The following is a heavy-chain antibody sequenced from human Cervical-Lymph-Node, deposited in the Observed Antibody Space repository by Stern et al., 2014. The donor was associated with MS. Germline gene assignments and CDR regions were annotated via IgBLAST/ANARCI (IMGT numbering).Heavy chain of an antibody. J-gene: IGHJ4*02. CDR1: GASLSGVNW. V-gene: IGHV4-4*02. CDR3: ARGGGTDSPTYDY. CDR2: IFHTGDT. D-gene: IGHD3-16*01. Sequence: QVQLVESGPGLVKPSGTLSLTCTVSGASLSGVNWWTWVRQPPGKGLEWIGEIFHTGDTNYNPSLRSQFVMWVDSPKSQFSLQLTYVTAADTAVYYCARGGGTDSPTYDYWGQGTLVTVS.